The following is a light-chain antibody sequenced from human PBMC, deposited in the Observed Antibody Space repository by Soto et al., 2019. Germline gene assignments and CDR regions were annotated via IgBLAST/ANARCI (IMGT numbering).Light chain of an antibody. CDR1: QSVRSNY. CDR3: QHYGNSAYT. Sequence: EIVLTQSPGTLSLSPGERATLSCRASQSVRSNYLAWYQQKPGQAPRLLIYGASSRATGIPDRFSGSGSGTDFTLTLRRLEPEDFAVSYYQHYGNSAYTFGQGPTLEIK. V-gene: IGKV3-20*01. J-gene: IGKJ2*01. CDR2: GAS.